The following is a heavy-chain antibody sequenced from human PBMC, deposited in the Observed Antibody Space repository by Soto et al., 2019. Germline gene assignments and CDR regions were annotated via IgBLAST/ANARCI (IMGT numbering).Heavy chain of an antibody. CDR3: STLFRHSSCWYDIDY. Sequence: GSPVKVARKVSGYTKTELSMHWVRKTNEKGLEGMGGFEREDGETSYAQKFQGRVTMTEDTSTDTAYMELSSLRSEDPAVYYRSTLFRHSSCWYDIDYWGQGPLGAGSS. J-gene: IGHJ4*02. V-gene: IGHV1-24*01. D-gene: IGHD6-19*01. CDR1: GYTKTELS. CDR2: FEREDGET.